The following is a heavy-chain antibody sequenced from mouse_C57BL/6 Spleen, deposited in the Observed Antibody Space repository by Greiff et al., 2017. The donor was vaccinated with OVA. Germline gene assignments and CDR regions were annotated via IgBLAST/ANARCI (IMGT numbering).Heavy chain of an antibody. V-gene: IGHV1-22*01. CDR3: ARGGVKGSSGSYYFDY. J-gene: IGHJ2*01. CDR1: GYTFTDYN. D-gene: IGHD3-2*02. CDR2: INPNNGGT. Sequence: VQLQQSGPELVKPGASVKMSCKASGYTFTDYNMHWVKQSHGKSLEWIGYINPNNGGTSYNQKFKGKATLTVNKSSSTAYMELRSLTSEESAVYYCARGGVKGSSGSYYFDYWGQGTTLTVSS.